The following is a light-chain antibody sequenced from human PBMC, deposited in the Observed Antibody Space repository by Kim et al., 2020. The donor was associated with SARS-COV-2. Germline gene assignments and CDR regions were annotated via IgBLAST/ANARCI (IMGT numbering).Light chain of an antibody. CDR3: SSYTSSTSYV. Sequence: QSALTQPASVSGSPGQSITVSCTGTSSDVGGYNYVSWYRQHPGKAPKLLIYDVVNRPSGVSDRFSGSRSANTASLTISGLQPEDEADYYCSSYTSSTSYVFGTGTKVTVL. J-gene: IGLJ1*01. CDR2: DVV. V-gene: IGLV2-14*03. CDR1: SSDVGGYNY.